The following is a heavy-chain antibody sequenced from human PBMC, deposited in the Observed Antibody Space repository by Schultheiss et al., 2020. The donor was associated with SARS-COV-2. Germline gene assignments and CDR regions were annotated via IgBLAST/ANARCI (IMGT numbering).Heavy chain of an antibody. CDR1: GGSISSGGYY. CDR3: ARVLNYGDYSLDL. CDR2: INYSGST. D-gene: IGHD4-17*01. Sequence: SETLSLTCTVSGGSISSGGYYWSWIRQHPGKGLEWIGYINYSGSTNYNPSLKSRVTISVDTSKNQFSLKLSSVTAADTAVYYCARVLNYGDYSLDLWGRGTLVTVSS. J-gene: IGHJ2*01. V-gene: IGHV4-61*08.